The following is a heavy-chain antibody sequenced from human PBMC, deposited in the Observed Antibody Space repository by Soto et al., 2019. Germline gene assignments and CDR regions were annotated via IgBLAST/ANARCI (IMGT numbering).Heavy chain of an antibody. Sequence: GGSLRLSCAASGSSFSNCGMHWVRQAPGKGLEWVAAISSDGSDKYYSESVKGRFTISRDNSKNTLFLQMNSLRVEDTAVYYCVKGSEVARQELDYWGQGTLVTVSS. CDR3: VKGSEVARQELDY. CDR1: GSSFSNCG. CDR2: ISSDGSDK. V-gene: IGHV3-30*18. D-gene: IGHD2-15*01. J-gene: IGHJ4*02.